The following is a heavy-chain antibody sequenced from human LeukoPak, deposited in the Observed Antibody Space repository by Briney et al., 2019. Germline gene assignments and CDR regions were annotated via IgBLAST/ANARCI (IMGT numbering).Heavy chain of an antibody. CDR1: GFTFSNAW. CDR3: ARDRNNWNYWVWFDP. CDR2: IKSKTDGGTT. V-gene: IGHV3-15*01. J-gene: IGHJ5*02. Sequence: GGSLRLSCAASGFTFSNAWMSWVRQAPGKGLEWVGRIKSKTDGGTTDYAAPVKGRFTISRDDSKNTLYLQMNSLRAEDTAVYYCARDRNNWNYWVWFDPWGQGTLVTVSS. D-gene: IGHD1-7*01.